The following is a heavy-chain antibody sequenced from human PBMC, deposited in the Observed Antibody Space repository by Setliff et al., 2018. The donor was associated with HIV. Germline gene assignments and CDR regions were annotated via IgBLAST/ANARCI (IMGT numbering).Heavy chain of an antibody. J-gene: IGHJ5*02. CDR2: IYSGGST. Sequence: GGSLRLSCAASGFTVSSNCMSWVRQAPGKGLEWVSVIYSGGSTYYADSVKGRFTISRDNAKNSLYMQMNSLRAEDTAVYYCARMLLRTNPVYGVVSNWFDPWGPGTPVTVSS. CDR1: GFTVSSNC. D-gene: IGHD3-3*01. V-gene: IGHV3-53*01. CDR3: ARMLLRTNPVYGVVSNWFDP.